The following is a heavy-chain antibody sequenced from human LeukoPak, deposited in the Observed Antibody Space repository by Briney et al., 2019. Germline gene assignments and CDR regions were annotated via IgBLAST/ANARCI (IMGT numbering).Heavy chain of an antibody. V-gene: IGHV4-59*12. D-gene: IGHD3-22*01. CDR3: ARSDYYHTKTDAFDI. J-gene: IGHJ3*02. CDR1: GGSISSYY. Sequence: SETLSLTCTVSGGSISSYYWSWIRQPPGKGLEWIGYIYYSGSTNYNPSLKSRVTISVDTSKNQFSLKLSSVTAADTAVYYCARSDYYHTKTDAFDIWGQGTMVTVSS. CDR2: IYYSGST.